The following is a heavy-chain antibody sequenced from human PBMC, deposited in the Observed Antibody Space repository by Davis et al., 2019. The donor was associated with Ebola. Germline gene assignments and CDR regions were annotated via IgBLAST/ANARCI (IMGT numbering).Heavy chain of an antibody. V-gene: IGHV3-21*01. J-gene: IGHJ5*02. CDR2: ISSCSSYI. CDR1: GFTFRSYS. Sequence: GESLKISCAASGFTFRSYSMNWVRQAPGKGLEWVSSISSCSSYIYYADSVKGRFTISRDNAKNSLYLQMNSLRAEDTAVYCCARDVDGEEYYYGSGSYSNWFDPWGQGTLVTVSS. CDR3: ARDVDGEEYYYGSGSYSNWFDP. D-gene: IGHD3-10*01.